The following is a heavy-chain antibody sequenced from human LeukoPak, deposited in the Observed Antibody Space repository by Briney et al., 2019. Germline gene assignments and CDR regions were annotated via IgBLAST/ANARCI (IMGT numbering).Heavy chain of an antibody. J-gene: IGHJ4*02. CDR1: GFTLSSYD. CDR2: IGSTGDT. D-gene: IGHD2-8*01. V-gene: IGHV3-13*01. Sequence: PGGSLRLSCAASGFTLSSYDMHWVRQVTGSGLEWVSLIGSTGDTYYSGSAKGRFTVSRENAKNSVYLQMNSLRTGDTAVYYCARGGLIPDYWGQGTLVTVSS. CDR3: ARGGLIPDY.